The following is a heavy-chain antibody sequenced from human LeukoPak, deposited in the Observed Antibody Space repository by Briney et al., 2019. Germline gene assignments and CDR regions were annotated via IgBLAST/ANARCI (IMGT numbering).Heavy chain of an antibody. J-gene: IGHJ4*02. V-gene: IGHV3-49*04. D-gene: IGHD3-22*01. CDR1: GFTFGDYA. CDR3: TRAPQYYHDSSVLVF. Sequence: QPGRSLRLSCTASGFTFGDYAMTWVSQAPGKGLEWVGFIRSKAYGGTTEYAASVKGRFTISRDDSKSIAYLQMNGLKTEDTAVYYCTRAPQYYHDSSVLVFWGQGTLVTVSS. CDR2: IRSKAYGGTT.